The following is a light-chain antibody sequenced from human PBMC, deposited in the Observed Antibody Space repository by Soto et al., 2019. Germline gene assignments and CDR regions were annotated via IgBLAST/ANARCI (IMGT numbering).Light chain of an antibody. CDR3: SSYAGSDNYVL. CDR2: EVT. Sequence: QSALTQPPSASGSPGQSVTISCTGTSSDVGGYNYVSWYQQHPGKVPKLMIYEVTKRPSGVPDRFSGSKSDNTASLTVSGLQAEDEADYYCSSYAGSDNYVLFGGGTKLTVL. J-gene: IGLJ2*01. V-gene: IGLV2-8*01. CDR1: SSDVGGYNY.